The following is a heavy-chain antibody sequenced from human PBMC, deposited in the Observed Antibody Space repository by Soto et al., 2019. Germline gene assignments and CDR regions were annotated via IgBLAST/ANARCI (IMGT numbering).Heavy chain of an antibody. Sequence: SVKVCCKASGGTFSSYAISWVRQAPGQGLEWMGGIIPIFGTANYAQKFQGRVTITADESTSTAYMELSSLRSEDTAVYYCARDTLCVGGSCFDYWGQVPLFTVSS. J-gene: IGHJ4*02. CDR3: ARDTLCVGGSCFDY. V-gene: IGHV1-69*13. D-gene: IGHD2-15*01. CDR1: GGTFSSYA. CDR2: IIPIFGTA.